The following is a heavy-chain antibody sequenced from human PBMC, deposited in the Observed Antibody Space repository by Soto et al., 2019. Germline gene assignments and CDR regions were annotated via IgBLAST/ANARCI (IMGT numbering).Heavy chain of an antibody. V-gene: IGHV1-18*01. CDR2: ISAYNGNT. D-gene: IGHD3-16*02. J-gene: IGHJ4*02. CDR1: GYTFTSYG. CDR3: ARKVWGSYRSDY. Sequence: QVQLVQSGAEVKKPGASVKVSCKASGYTFTSYGISWVRQAPGQGLEWMGWISAYNGNTNYAQKPQGRVTKTTDTSTSAAWMELRSLRSDDTAVYYCARKVWGSYRSDYWGQGTLVTVSS.